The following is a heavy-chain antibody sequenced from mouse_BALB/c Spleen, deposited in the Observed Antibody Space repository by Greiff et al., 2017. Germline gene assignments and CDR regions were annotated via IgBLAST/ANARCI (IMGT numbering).Heavy chain of an antibody. CDR3: AREGGYPFAY. J-gene: IGHJ3*01. D-gene: IGHD2-2*01. V-gene: IGHV1S56*01. CDR1: GYTFTSYY. CDR2: IYPGDGST. Sequence: VQLQQSGPELVKPGASVKMSCKASGYTFTSYYIHWVKQRPGQGLEWIGWIYPGDGSTKYNEKFKGKTTLTADKSSSTAYMLLSSLTSEDSAIYFCAREGGYPFAYWGQGTLVTVSA.